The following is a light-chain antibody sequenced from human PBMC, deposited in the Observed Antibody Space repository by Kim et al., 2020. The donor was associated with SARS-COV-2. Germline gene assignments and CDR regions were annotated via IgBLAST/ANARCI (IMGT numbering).Light chain of an antibody. Sequence: LSPGERATLSCRASQSVSSYYLAWYQQKPGQPPRLLIYSTSKRATGIPDRFSGSGSGTVFTLTISRLEPEDFAVYYCQQYGSPLTFGGGTKVDIK. CDR2: STS. V-gene: IGKV3-20*01. CDR1: QSVSSYY. J-gene: IGKJ4*01. CDR3: QQYGSPLT.